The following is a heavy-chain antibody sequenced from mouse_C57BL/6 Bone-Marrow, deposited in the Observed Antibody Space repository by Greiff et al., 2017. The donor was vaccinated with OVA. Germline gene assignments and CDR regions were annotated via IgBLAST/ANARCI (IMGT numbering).Heavy chain of an antibody. CDR3: TRDRWLLPWYFDV. V-gene: IGHV5-9-1*02. CDR1: GFTFSSYA. J-gene: IGHJ1*03. D-gene: IGHD2-3*01. CDR2: ISSGGDYI. Sequence: EVKLVESGEGLVKPGGSLKLSCAASGFTFSSYAMSRVRQTPEKRLEWVAYISSGGDYIYYADTVKGRFTISRDNARNTLYLQMSSLKSEDTAMYYCTRDRWLLPWYFDVWGTGTTVTVSS.